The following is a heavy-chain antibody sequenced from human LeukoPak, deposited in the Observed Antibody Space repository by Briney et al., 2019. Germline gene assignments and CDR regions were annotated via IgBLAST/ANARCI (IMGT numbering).Heavy chain of an antibody. Sequence: ASVKVSCKASGYTFSTYDITWVRQTPGQGLEWMGWISAYNGNTNYAQKLQGRVTMTTDTSTSTAYMELRSLRSDDTAVYYCARYSLQRQYYDFWSGSVTPFDYWGQGTLVTVSS. D-gene: IGHD3-3*01. CDR1: GYTFSTYD. CDR3: ARYSLQRQYYDFWSGSVTPFDY. V-gene: IGHV1-18*01. J-gene: IGHJ4*02. CDR2: ISAYNGNT.